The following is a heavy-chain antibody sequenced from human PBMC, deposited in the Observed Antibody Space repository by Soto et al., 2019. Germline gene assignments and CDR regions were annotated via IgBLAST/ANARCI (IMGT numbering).Heavy chain of an antibody. CDR1: GVSISSYR. D-gene: IGHD3-9*01. Sequence: ASETLSLTCTVSGVSISSYRWSWIRQPPGEGLEWIGSIYYSGNTNYNPSLKSRVTISADTSKNEFSLRLRSVTTADKAVYYCARGQFDILTGYYIDFWGQGTLVTVSS. V-gene: IGHV4-59*12. J-gene: IGHJ4*02. CDR2: IYYSGNT. CDR3: ARGQFDILTGYYIDF.